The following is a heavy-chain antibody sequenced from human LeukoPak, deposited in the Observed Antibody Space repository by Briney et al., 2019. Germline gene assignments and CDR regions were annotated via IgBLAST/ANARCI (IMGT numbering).Heavy chain of an antibody. CDR2: ISGSGGST. V-gene: IGHV3-23*01. Sequence: ETLSLTCTVSGGSISSSSYYWGWIRQPPGKGLEWVSAISGSGGSTYYADSVKGRFTISRDNSKNTLYLQMNSLRAEDTAVYYCAKSYSGSYWFDAFDIWGQGTMVTVSS. CDR1: GGSISSSSYY. J-gene: IGHJ3*02. D-gene: IGHD1-26*01. CDR3: AKSYSGSYWFDAFDI.